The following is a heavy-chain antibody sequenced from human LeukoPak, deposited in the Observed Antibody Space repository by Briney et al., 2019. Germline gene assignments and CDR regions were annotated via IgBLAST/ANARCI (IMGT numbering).Heavy chain of an antibody. CDR1: GYTFTGYY. D-gene: IGHD3-22*01. CDR2: INPNSGGT. J-gene: IGHJ4*02. V-gene: IGHV1-2*02. CDR3: VRSYDSSGYYGYGYYFDY. Sequence: ASVKVSCKASGYTFTGYYMHWVRQAPGQGLEWMGWINPNSGGTNYAQKFQGRVTMTRDTSISTAYMELSRLRSDDTAVYYCVRSYDSSGYYGYGYYFDYWGQGTLVTVSS.